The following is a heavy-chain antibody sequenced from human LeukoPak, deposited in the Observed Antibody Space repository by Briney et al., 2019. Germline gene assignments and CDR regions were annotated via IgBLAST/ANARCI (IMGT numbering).Heavy chain of an antibody. Sequence: SETLSLTCTVSGYSISSGYYWGWIRQPPGKGLEWIGSIYHSGSSYYNPSLKSRVTISVDTSKNHFSLKLSSVTAADTAVYYCARLVVSSWYHEVLLGRDYWGQGTLVTVSS. CDR3: ARLVVSSWYHEVLLGRDY. CDR2: IYHSGSS. D-gene: IGHD6-13*01. V-gene: IGHV4-38-2*02. CDR1: GYSISSGYY. J-gene: IGHJ4*02.